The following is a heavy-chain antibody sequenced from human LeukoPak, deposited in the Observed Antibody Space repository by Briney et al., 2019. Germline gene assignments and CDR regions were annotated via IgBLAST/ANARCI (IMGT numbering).Heavy chain of an antibody. CDR2: IIPIFGTA. CDR3: ARDDVVVTGAFDP. J-gene: IGHJ5*02. CDR1: GGTFSSYA. D-gene: IGHD2-21*02. Sequence: GASVKVSCKASGGTFSSYAISWVRQAPGQGLEWMGGIIPIFGTANYAQKFQGRVTITADESTSTAYMELRSLRSDDTAVYYCARDDVVVTGAFDPWGQGTLVTVSS. V-gene: IGHV1-69*13.